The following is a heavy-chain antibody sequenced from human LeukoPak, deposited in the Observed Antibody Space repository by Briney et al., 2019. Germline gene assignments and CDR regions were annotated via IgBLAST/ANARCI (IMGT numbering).Heavy chain of an antibody. V-gene: IGHV3-72*01. D-gene: IGHD3-10*01. CDR2: TRNKANNYTT. CDR1: EFTFSDHY. Sequence: PGGSLRLSCAASEFTFSDHYMDWVRQAPGKGLEWVGRTRNKANNYTTEYAASVKGRFTISRDDSRNSLYLQMSSLKTEDTAVYYCARTPRVRGVFNPFDYWGQGALVTVSS. J-gene: IGHJ4*02. CDR3: ARTPRVRGVFNPFDY.